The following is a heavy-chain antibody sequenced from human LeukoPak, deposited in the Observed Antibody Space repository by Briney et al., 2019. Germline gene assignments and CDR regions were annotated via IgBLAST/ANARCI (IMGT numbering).Heavy chain of an antibody. J-gene: IGHJ4*02. CDR2: TYYRSKWYN. CDR3: ARGLRYCSSGSCYDFDY. D-gene: IGHD2-15*01. CDR1: GDSVSSNSAA. Sequence: SQALSLTCAISGDSVSSNSAAWNWIRQSPSRGLEWLGRTYYRSKWYNDYAVSVKSRITINPDTSKNQFSLQLNSVTPEDTAVYYCARGLRYCSSGSCYDFDYWGQGTLVTVSS. V-gene: IGHV6-1*01.